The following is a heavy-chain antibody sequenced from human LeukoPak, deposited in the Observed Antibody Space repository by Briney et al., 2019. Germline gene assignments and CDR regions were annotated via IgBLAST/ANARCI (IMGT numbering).Heavy chain of an antibody. V-gene: IGHV4-61*02. CDR3: VRVIGAPNYYYYMDV. J-gene: IGHJ6*03. CDR2: IYTSGST. CDR1: GGSISSSSYY. D-gene: IGHD3-22*01. Sequence: KPSETLSLTCTVSGGSISSSSYYWSWIRQPAGKGLEWIGRIYTSGSTNYNPSLKSRVTMSVDTSKNQFSLKLSSVTAADTAVYYCVRVIGAPNYYYYMDVWGKGTTVTVSS.